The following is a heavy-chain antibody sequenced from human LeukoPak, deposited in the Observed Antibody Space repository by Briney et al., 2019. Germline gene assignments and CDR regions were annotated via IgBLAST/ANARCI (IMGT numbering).Heavy chain of an antibody. CDR1: GFTFSSYE. V-gene: IGHV3-7*01. J-gene: IGHJ6*03. D-gene: IGHD3-22*01. Sequence: GGSLRLSCAASGFTFSSYEMNWVRQAPGKGLEWVANIKQDGSEKYYVDSVKGRFTISRDNAKNSLYLQMNSLRAEDTAVYYCARGMIGGYYYYYYMDVWGKGTTVTVSS. CDR3: ARGMIGGYYYYYYMDV. CDR2: IKQDGSEK.